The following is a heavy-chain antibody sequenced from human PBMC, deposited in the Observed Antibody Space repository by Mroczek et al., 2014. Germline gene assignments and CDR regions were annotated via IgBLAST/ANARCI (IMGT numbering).Heavy chain of an antibody. D-gene: IGHD3-22*01. CDR3: ARQYYYDSSGYLNAFDI. CDR2: IYPGDSDT. CDR1: GYSFTSYW. J-gene: IGHJ3*02. V-gene: IGHV5-51*01. Sequence: VQLVQSGAEVKKPGESLKISCKGSGYSFTSYWIGWVRQMPGKGLEWMGIIYPGDSDTRYSPSFQGQVTISADKSISTAYLQWSSLKASDTAMYYCARQYYYDSSGYLNAFDIWGQGTMVTVSS.